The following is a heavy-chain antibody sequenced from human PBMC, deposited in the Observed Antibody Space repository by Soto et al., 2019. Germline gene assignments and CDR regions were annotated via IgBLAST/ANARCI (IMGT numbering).Heavy chain of an antibody. CDR3: ATRLGWELLGGMDV. J-gene: IGHJ6*02. V-gene: IGHV1-8*01. D-gene: IGHD1-26*01. Sequence: ASVKVSCKASGYTFTSYDINWVRQATGQGLEWMGWTNPNSGNTGYAQKFQGRVTMTRNTSISTAYMELSSLRSEDTAVYYCATRLGWELLGGMDVWGQGTTVTVSS. CDR2: TNPNSGNT. CDR1: GYTFTSYD.